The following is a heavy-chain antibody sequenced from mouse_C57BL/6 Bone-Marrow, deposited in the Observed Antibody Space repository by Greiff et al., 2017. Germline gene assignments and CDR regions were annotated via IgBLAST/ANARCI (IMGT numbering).Heavy chain of an antibody. CDR1: GFTFSSYG. D-gene: IGHD1-1*01. Sequence: EVKLQESGGDLVKPGGSLKLSCAASGFTFSSYGMSWVRQTPDKRLEWVATISSGGSYTYYPDSVKGRFTISRDNAKNTLYLQMSSLKSEDTAMYYCASPYYGSSYDAYWGQGTLVTVSA. CDR2: ISSGGSYT. CDR3: ASPYYGSSYDAY. V-gene: IGHV5-6*01. J-gene: IGHJ3*01.